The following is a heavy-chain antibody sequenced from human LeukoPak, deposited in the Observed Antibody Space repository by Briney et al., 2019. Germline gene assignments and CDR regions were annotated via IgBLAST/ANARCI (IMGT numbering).Heavy chain of an antibody. CDR2: IYSGGST. J-gene: IGHJ6*03. CDR1: GFTVSSNY. CDR3: AKAADQYYYYYFYYMDV. V-gene: IGHV3-53*01. Sequence: PGGSLRLSCAASGFTVSSNYMSWVRQAPGKGLEWVSVIYSGGSTYYADSVKGRFTISRDNSKNTLYLQMNSLRAEDTAVYYCAKAADQYYYYYFYYMDVWGKGTTVTVSS. D-gene: IGHD2-2*01.